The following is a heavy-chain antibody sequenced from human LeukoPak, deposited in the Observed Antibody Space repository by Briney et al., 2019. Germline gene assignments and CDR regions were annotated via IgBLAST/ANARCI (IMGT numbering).Heavy chain of an antibody. Sequence: PGGSLRLSCAVSGFTFTNYGMSWVRQAPGKGLEWVSVISGSGDNTNYADSVKGRFTISIDNSKNTLYLQMNGLRAEDTAVYYCANDDEKNEKLLLDNWGQGSRVTVSS. CDR3: ANDDEKNEKLLLDN. CDR1: GFTFTNYG. V-gene: IGHV3-23*01. J-gene: IGHJ4*02. CDR2: ISGSGDNT. D-gene: IGHD1-1*01.